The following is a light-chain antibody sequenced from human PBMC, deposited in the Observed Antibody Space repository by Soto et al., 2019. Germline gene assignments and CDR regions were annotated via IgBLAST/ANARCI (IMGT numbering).Light chain of an antibody. Sequence: DIQMTQSPSSLSASVRDRVTITFRASQSISGFLNWYQQKPGKAPKLLIYGASTLRSGVPSRFSGSGSGTDYTLTISSLQPEDFATYYCQQSYRTPTFGQGTRLEIK. CDR1: QSISGF. V-gene: IGKV1-39*01. J-gene: IGKJ5*01. CDR3: QQSYRTPT. CDR2: GAS.